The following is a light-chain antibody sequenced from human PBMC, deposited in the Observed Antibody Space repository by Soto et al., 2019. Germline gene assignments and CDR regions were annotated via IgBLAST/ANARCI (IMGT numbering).Light chain of an antibody. Sequence: EIVMTQSPGTLSLSPGERATLSCRASQSVRNNYLGWYQQKPGQAPRLLIYGASSRAIGIPDRFSASGFGAALSLTLSSLAFRGFAFYYGHKYGSSPYEFGRGAKVVIK. CDR3: HKYGSSPYE. CDR1: QSVRNNY. CDR2: GAS. J-gene: IGKJ2*01. V-gene: IGKV3-20*01.